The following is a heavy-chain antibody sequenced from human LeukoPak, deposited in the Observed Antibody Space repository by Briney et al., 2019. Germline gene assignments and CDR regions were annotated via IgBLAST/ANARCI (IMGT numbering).Heavy chain of an antibody. CDR3: AKVGRIAAAGSYWYFDL. J-gene: IGHJ2*01. Sequence: PGGSLRLSCAASGFTFSDYYMSWIRQAPGKGLEWVSYISSSGSTIYYADSVKGRFTISRDNAKNSLYLQMNSLRAEDTALYYCAKVGRIAAAGSYWYFDLWGRGTLVTVSS. CDR2: ISSSGSTI. D-gene: IGHD6-13*01. V-gene: IGHV3-11*01. CDR1: GFTFSDYY.